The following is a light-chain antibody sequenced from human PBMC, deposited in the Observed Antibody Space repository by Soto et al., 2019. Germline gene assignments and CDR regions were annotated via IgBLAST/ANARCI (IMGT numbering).Light chain of an antibody. Sequence: EIVLTQSPATLSLSPGERATLSCRASQTVSSDLAWYQHRPGQAPRLLIYGASNRATGIPDRFSGSGSGTDFTLTITSLQPEDFATYYCQQSYGTPITFGQGTRLEIK. CDR3: QQSYGTPIT. V-gene: IGKV3-11*01. J-gene: IGKJ5*01. CDR1: QTVSSD. CDR2: GAS.